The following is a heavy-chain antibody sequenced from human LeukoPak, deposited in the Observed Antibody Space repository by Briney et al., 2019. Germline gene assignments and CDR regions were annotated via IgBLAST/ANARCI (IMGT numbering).Heavy chain of an antibody. CDR2: TRNKANSYTT. V-gene: IGHV3-72*01. Sequence: PGGSLRLSCAASGFTFSDHYMDWVRQAPGNGLEWVGRTRNKANSYTTEYAASVKGRFTISRDDSKNSLYLQMNSLKTEDTAVYYCASLYGSGKRWVDPWGQGTLVTVSS. CDR1: GFTFSDHY. D-gene: IGHD3-10*01. J-gene: IGHJ5*02. CDR3: ASLYGSGKRWVDP.